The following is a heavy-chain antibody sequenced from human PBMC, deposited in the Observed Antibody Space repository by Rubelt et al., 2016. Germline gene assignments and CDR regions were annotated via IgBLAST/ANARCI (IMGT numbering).Heavy chain of an antibody. D-gene: IGHD2-8*01. V-gene: IGHV1-18*01. Sequence: QVQLVQSGAEVKKPGASVKVSCKASGYTFTSYGISWVRQAPGPGLEWMGWLSAYNGNTNYAQKLQGRVTRTTDTSKSTAYMELRGLRSDDTAVYYCAGEGVKGSRKDGMDVWGQGTTVTVSS. J-gene: IGHJ6*02. CDR2: LSAYNGNT. CDR3: AGEGVKGSRKDGMDV. CDR1: GYTFTSYG.